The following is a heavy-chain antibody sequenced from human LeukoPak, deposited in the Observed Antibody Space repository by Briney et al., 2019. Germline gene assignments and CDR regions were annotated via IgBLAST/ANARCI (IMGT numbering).Heavy chain of an antibody. V-gene: IGHV4-30-4*01. CDR1: GGSISSGDYY. Sequence: SETLSLTCTVSGGSISSGDYYWSWIRQPPGKGLEWIGYIYYSGSTYYNPSLKSRVTISVDTSKNQFSLKLSSVTAADTAVYYRARESSVLWFGGPHKGGDNWFDPWGQGTLVTVSS. D-gene: IGHD3-10*01. CDR3: ARESSVLWFGGPHKGGDNWFDP. J-gene: IGHJ5*02. CDR2: IYYSGST.